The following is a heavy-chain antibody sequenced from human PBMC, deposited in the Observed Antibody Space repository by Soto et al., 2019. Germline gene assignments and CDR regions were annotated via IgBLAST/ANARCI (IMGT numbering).Heavy chain of an antibody. CDR2: MYNNGST. D-gene: IGHD3-22*01. CDR1: GGSISSYY. J-gene: IGHJ5*02. CDR3: ARHLGYDSSGYYRNWFDP. V-gene: IGHV4-59*08. Sequence: PSETLSLTCTVSGGSISSYYWSWIRQPPEKGLEWIGYMYNNGSTRYNPSLKSRVTTSVDTSKNQFSLKLSSVTAADTAVYYCARHLGYDSSGYYRNWFDPWGQGTLVTVSS.